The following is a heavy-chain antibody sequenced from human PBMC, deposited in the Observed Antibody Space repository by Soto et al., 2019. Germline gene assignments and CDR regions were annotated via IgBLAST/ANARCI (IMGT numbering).Heavy chain of an antibody. CDR1: GGSISCSKW. V-gene: IGHV4-4*02. CDR3: ARRYCSSTSCYSLREYWFDP. CDR2: SYHSGST. Sequence: GTLSPTCAVSGGSISCSKWWGWVRQPPGKGLEWIGESYHSGSTNYNPSLKSRVTISVDRSKNQFSLKLSSVTAADTAVYYCARRYCSSTSCYSLREYWFDPWGQGTLVTVSS. D-gene: IGHD2-2*01. J-gene: IGHJ5*02.